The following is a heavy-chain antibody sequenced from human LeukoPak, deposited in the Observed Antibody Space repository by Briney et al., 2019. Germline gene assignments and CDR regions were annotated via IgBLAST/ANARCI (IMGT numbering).Heavy chain of an antibody. J-gene: IGHJ4*02. Sequence: GGSLRLSCAASGFTFSSYWMHWVRQAPGKGLEWVSRANGDGSVTTYADSVKGRFTISRDNVKSTLYLQMNSLGADDTAVYYCVKDSPPRYSGSPPAYWGQGTLVTVSS. D-gene: IGHD1-26*01. CDR2: ANGDGSVT. CDR3: VKDSPPRYSGSPPAY. CDR1: GFTFSSYW. V-gene: IGHV3-74*01.